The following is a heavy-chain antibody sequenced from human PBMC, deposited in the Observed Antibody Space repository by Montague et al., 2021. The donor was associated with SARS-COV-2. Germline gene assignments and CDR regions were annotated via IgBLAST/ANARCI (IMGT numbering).Heavy chain of an antibody. J-gene: IGHJ3*01. CDR1: GFTFDNLA. CDR3: AKDLFSFNGIFDPFDL. CDR2: ICDVHQT. V-gene: IGHV3-23*01. D-gene: IGHD3-3*01. Sequence: SLRLSCAPSGFTFDNLALSWVRQAPGKGLEWVSTICDVHQTCYADSVKGRFTISCDNSKNKLFMQMDRLRAEDTATYFCAKDLFSFNGIFDPFDLWGHGTVVTVS.